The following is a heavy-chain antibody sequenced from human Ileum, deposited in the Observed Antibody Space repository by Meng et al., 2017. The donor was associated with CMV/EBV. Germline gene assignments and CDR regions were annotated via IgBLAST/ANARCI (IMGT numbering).Heavy chain of an antibody. V-gene: IGHV1-8*01. Sequence: ASVKVSCKASGYTFTSYDINWVRQATGQGLEWMGWMNPNSGNTGYAQKFQGRVTMTRNTSTSTAYMELSSLRSEDTAVYYCAKGMSPGIAEAGIWSYYYGMDVWGQGTTVTVSS. CDR3: AKGMSPGIAEAGIWSYYYGMDV. CDR1: GYTFTSYD. D-gene: IGHD6-13*01. CDR2: MNPNSGNT. J-gene: IGHJ6*02.